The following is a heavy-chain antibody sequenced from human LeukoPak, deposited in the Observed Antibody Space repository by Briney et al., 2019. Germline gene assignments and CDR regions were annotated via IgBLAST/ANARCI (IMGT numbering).Heavy chain of an antibody. D-gene: IGHD3-9*01. J-gene: IGHJ6*02. CDR2: INHSGST. Sequence: SETLSLTCAVYGGSFSGYYWSWIRQPPGKGLEWIGEINHSGSTNYNPSLKSRVAISVDTSKNQFSLKLSSVTAADTAVYYCARRRFYYDILTGYSGYYYYGMDVWGQGTTVTVSS. V-gene: IGHV4-34*01. CDR3: ARRRFYYDILTGYSGYYYYGMDV. CDR1: GGSFSGYY.